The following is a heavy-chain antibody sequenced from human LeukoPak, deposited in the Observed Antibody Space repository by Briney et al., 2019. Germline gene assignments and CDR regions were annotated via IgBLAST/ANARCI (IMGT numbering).Heavy chain of an antibody. CDR1: GFTFSSYG. V-gene: IGHV3-23*01. D-gene: IGHD3-22*01. Sequence: GGTLRLSCAASGFTFSSYGMSWVRQAPGKGLEWVSAISGSGGSTYYADSVKGRFTISRDNSKNTLYLQMNSLRAEDTAVYYCAKRHHSSGHPDAFDIWGQGTMVTVSS. CDR3: AKRHHSSGHPDAFDI. CDR2: ISGSGGST. J-gene: IGHJ3*02.